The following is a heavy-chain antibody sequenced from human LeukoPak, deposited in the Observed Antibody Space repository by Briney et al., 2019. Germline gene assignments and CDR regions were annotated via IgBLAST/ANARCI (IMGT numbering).Heavy chain of an antibody. CDR3: AKGATYYYDSSGYYFDY. Sequence: AGGSLRLSCAASGFSFSTYWMSWVRQAPGKGLEWVANIKQDGSEKYYVDSVKGRFTISRDNAKNSLYLQMNSLRAEDTAVYYCAKGATYYYDSSGYYFDYWGQGTLVTVSS. V-gene: IGHV3-7*01. D-gene: IGHD3-22*01. CDR1: GFSFSTYW. CDR2: IKQDGSEK. J-gene: IGHJ4*02.